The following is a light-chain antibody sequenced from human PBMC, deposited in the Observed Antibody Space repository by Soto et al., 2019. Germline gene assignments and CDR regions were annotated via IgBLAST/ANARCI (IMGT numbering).Light chain of an antibody. CDR3: QQYNNWPPFT. V-gene: IGKV3-15*01. J-gene: IGKJ3*01. CDR1: QGVGSD. Sequence: EIVMTQSPVTVSASPGERVTLSCRASQGVGSDVAWYQQKPGQAPGLLIYGASIREVGVPARFSGSGSGTEFTLTISSLQSEDFAVYYCQQYNNWPPFTYGPGTIVDIK. CDR2: GAS.